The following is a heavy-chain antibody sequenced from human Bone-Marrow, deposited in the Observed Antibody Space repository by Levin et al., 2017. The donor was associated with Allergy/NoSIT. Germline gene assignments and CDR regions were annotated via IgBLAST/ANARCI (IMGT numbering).Heavy chain of an antibody. D-gene: IGHD3-10*01. J-gene: IGHJ2*01. CDR3: ARRKKVGSGNYSHYWYFDL. CDR1: GYSFTSYW. V-gene: IGHV5-10-1*01. CDR2: INPSDSYT. Sequence: KNGESLKISCRGSGYSFTSYWISWVRQMPGKGLEWMGRINPSDSYTNYSPSFQGHVTISADKSISTTYLHWSSLKASDTAMYYCARRKKVGSGNYSHYWYFDLWGRGTLVTVSS.